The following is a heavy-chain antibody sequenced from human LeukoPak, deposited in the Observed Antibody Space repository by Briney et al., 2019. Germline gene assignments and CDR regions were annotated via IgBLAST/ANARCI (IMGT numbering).Heavy chain of an antibody. D-gene: IGHD7-27*01. CDR1: GFTFSSYW. CDR2: INSDGSST. CDR3: ESLKQTGVDY. V-gene: IGHV3-74*01. J-gene: IGHJ4*02. Sequence: GGSLRLSCAASGFTFSSYWMHWVRQAPGKGLVWVSRINSDGSSTNYADFVKGRFTISRDNGKNTLYLQMNSLRTEDTAVYYCESLKQTGVDYWGQGTLVTVSS.